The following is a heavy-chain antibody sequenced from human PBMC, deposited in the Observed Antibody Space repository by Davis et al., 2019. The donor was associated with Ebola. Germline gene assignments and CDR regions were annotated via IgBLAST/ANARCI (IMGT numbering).Heavy chain of an antibody. D-gene: IGHD5-12*01. CDR1: GFTFSSYG. V-gene: IGHV3-30*02. CDR3: AKGVYSGYDYFDY. J-gene: IGHJ4*02. CDR2: IRYDGSNK. Sequence: GESLKISCAASGFTFSSYGMHWVRQAPGKGLEWVAFIRYDGSNKYYADSVKGRFTISRDNSKNTLYLQMNSLRAEVTAVYYCAKGVYSGYDYFDYWGQGTLVTVSS.